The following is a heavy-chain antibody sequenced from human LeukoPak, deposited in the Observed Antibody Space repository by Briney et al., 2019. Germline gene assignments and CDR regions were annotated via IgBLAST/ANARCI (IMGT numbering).Heavy chain of an antibody. CDR2: ISAYNGNT. J-gene: IGHJ4*02. Sequence: ASVKVSCKASGYTFTSYGISWVRQAPGQGLEWMGWISAYNGNTNYAQKLQDRVTMTTDTSTSTAYMELRSLRSDDTAVYYCAAQGDFWSGSAFDYWGQGTLVTVSS. CDR3: AAQGDFWSGSAFDY. D-gene: IGHD3-3*01. V-gene: IGHV1-18*01. CDR1: GYTFTSYG.